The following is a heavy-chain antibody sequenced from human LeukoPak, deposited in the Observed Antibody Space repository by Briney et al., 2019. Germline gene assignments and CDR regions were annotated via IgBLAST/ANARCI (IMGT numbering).Heavy chain of an antibody. D-gene: IGHD3-10*01. Sequence: PSETLSLTCAVYGGSFSGYYWSWIRQPPGKGLEWIGEINHSGSTNYNPSLKSRVTISVDTSKNQFSLKLNSVTAADTAVYYCASVRRGFGESSKYYAYYYMGVWGKGTTVTISS. CDR1: GGSFSGYY. CDR2: INHSGST. CDR3: ASVRRGFGESSKYYAYYYMGV. V-gene: IGHV4-34*01. J-gene: IGHJ6*03.